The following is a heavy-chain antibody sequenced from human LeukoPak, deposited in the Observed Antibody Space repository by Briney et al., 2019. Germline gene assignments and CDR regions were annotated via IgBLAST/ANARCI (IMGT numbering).Heavy chain of an antibody. V-gene: IGHV1-69*04. CDR3: ARCPYDYVWGSYPIAYFDY. CDR2: IIPILGIA. CDR1: GGTFSSYV. J-gene: IGHJ4*02. D-gene: IGHD3-16*02. Sequence: SVKVSCKASGGTFSSYVISWVRQAPGQGLEWMGRIIPILGIAKYAQKFQGRVTITADKSTSTAYMELSSLRSEDTAVYYCARCPYDYVWGSYPIAYFDYWGQGTLVTVSS.